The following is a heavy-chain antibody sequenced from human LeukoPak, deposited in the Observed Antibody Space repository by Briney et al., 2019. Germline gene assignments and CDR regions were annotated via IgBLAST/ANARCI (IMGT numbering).Heavy chain of an antibody. J-gene: IGHJ4*02. V-gene: IGHV3-73*01. CDR3: ALILATASDTDY. Sequence: PGGSLRLSCAASGFTFSGSAMHWVRQASGKGLEWVGRIRSKVNSYATAYAASVKGRFTISRDDSKNTAYLQMNSLKTEDTAVYYCALILATASDTDYWGQGTLVTVSS. D-gene: IGHD2-21*02. CDR2: IRSKVNSYAT. CDR1: GFTFSGSA.